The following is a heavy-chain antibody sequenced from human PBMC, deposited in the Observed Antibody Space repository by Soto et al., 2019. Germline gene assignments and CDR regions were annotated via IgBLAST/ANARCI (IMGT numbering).Heavy chain of an antibody. CDR3: ARETGYSSGWRQDY. Sequence: GGSLRLSCAVSGFTFITYSMNWVRQAPEKGLEWVSYISSSGSTIYYADSVKGRFTISRDNDKNTLYLQMNSLRVEDTAVYYCARETGYSSGWRQDYWGQGTLVTVSS. CDR1: GFTFITYS. CDR2: ISSSGSTI. J-gene: IGHJ4*02. D-gene: IGHD6-19*01. V-gene: IGHV3-48*01.